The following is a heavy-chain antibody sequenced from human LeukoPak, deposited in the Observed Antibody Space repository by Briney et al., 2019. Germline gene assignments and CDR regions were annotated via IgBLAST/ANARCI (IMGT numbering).Heavy chain of an antibody. Sequence: GASVKVSRKASGYTFTGYYMHWVRQAPGQGLEWTGWINPNRGGTNYAQKFQGRVTMTRDTSISTAYMELRRLRSDDTAVYYCARALARYYDILTGYYSSDAFDIWGQGTMVTVSS. D-gene: IGHD3-9*01. CDR3: ARALARYYDILTGYYSSDAFDI. CDR2: INPNRGGT. CDR1: GYTFTGYY. J-gene: IGHJ3*02. V-gene: IGHV1-2*02.